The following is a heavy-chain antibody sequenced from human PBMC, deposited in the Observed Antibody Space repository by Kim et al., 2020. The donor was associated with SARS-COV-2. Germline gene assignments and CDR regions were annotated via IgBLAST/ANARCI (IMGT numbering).Heavy chain of an antibody. Sequence: GGSLRLSCVASGFAFSTYAMSWVRQAPGKGPEWVSGISASGSTSYYADSVRGRFTISRDNLQDTIHLQMDSLRVEDTAIYYCAKTFGLWDNGDQRYYYH. CDR3: AKTFGLWDNGDQRYYYH. J-gene: IGHJ6*03. V-gene: IGHV3-23*01. CDR2: ISASGSTS. CDR1: GFAFSTYA. D-gene: IGHD3-16*01.